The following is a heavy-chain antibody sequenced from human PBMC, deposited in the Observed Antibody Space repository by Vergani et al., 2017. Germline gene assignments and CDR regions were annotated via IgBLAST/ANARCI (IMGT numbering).Heavy chain of an antibody. V-gene: IGHV1-69*12. D-gene: IGHD5-18*01. CDR3: ARRGYSYGYFSDYCMDV. J-gene: IGHJ6*02. Sequence: QVQLVQSGAEVKKPGSSVKVSCKASGGTFSSYAISWVRQAPGQGLEWMGGLIPIFGTANYAQKFQGRVTITADESTSTAYMELSSLRSEDTAVYYCARRGYSYGYFSDYCMDVWGQGTTVTVSS. CDR2: LIPIFGTA. CDR1: GGTFSSYA.